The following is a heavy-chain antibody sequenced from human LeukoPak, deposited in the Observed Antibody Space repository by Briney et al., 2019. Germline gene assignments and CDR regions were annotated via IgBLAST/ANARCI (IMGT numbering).Heavy chain of an antibody. D-gene: IGHD2-2*01. CDR1: GGTFSSYT. V-gene: IGHV1-69*02. Sequence: GPSVKVSCKASGGTFSSYTISWVRQAPGQGLEWMGRIIPILGIANYAQKFQGRVTITADKSTSTAYMELSSLRSEDTAVYYCATYCSSTSCSGHFDYWGQGTLVTVSS. CDR3: ATYCSSTSCSGHFDY. CDR2: IIPILGIA. J-gene: IGHJ4*02.